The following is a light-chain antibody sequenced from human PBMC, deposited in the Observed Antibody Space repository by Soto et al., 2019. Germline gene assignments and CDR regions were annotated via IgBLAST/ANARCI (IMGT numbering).Light chain of an antibody. Sequence: DIQMTQSPSTLSESLADTATITRRASRSISRWLAWYQQKPGKAPKILISDASILENGVPSRFSGTGSGTEFTLTIRNLQPDDFATYFCQQYNSFSLITFGHGTRLEIK. CDR1: RSISRW. CDR2: DAS. V-gene: IGKV1-5*01. J-gene: IGKJ5*01. CDR3: QQYNSFSLIT.